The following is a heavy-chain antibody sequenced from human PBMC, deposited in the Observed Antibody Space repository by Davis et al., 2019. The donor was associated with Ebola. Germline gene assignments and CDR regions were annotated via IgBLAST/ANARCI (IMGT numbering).Heavy chain of an antibody. CDR1: GFTFSSYW. V-gene: IGHV3-7*03. CDR3: ASDYGDYY. J-gene: IGHJ4*02. D-gene: IGHD4-17*01. CDR2: IKQDGSEK. Sequence: GESLKISCAASGFTFSSYWMSWVRQAPGKGLEWVANIKQDGSEKYYVDSVKGRFTISRDNAKNSLYLQMNSLRAEDTAVYYCASDYGDYYWGQGTLVTVSS.